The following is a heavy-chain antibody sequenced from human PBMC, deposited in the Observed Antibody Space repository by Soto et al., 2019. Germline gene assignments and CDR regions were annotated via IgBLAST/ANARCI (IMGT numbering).Heavy chain of an antibody. Sequence: QVQLRESGPGLVKPSQTLSLTCTVPVGSINSVGYYWNWLRQHPGKGLEWNGYMYYSGSTYYNPCLRSRVIISGDTSENHFSLKLSSGTAAETSVYFCARGDRQSGYSSSWVFDYWGQGTLVNVSS. D-gene: IGHD6-13*01. J-gene: IGHJ4*02. CDR3: ARGDRQSGYSSSWVFDY. V-gene: IGHV4-31*03. CDR1: VGSINSVGYY. CDR2: MYYSGST.